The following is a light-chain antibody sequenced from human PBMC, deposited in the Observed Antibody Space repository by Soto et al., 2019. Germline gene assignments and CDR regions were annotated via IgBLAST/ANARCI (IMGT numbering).Light chain of an antibody. CDR3: QQYNNWPRT. V-gene: IGKV3-15*01. CDR2: GAS. J-gene: IGKJ1*01. Sequence: EIVMTQSPATLSVSPGERATLSCGASQSVISYLAWYHQKPGQAPRLLIYGASTRATGIPARFSGSGSGTEFTLTINSLQSEDFAVYYCQQYNNWPRTFGQGTKVDI. CDR1: QSVISY.